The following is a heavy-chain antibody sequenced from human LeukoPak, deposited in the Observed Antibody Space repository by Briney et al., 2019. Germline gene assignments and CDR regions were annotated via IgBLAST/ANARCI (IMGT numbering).Heavy chain of an antibody. J-gene: IGHJ4*02. V-gene: IGHV4-38-2*02. CDR3: ARDWVYYYDSSGYYEGGPLDY. Sequence: SETLSLTCTVSGYSFSSGYYWGWLRPPPGKGLGWFGSIYHSGSTYYNPSLKSRVTISVDTSKNQFSLKLSSVTAADTAVYYCARDWVYYYDSSGYYEGGPLDYWGQGTLVTVSS. D-gene: IGHD3-22*01. CDR1: GYSFSSGYY. CDR2: IYHSGST.